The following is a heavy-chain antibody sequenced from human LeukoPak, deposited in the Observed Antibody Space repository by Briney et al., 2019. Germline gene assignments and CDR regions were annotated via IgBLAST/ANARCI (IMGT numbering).Heavy chain of an antibody. D-gene: IGHD6-19*01. CDR3: ARRITSSGWYRDDY. Sequence: SETLSLTCTVSGDSINSYYWSWIRQPPAKGLEWIGYIFYSGSTNYNPSLKSRVTISVDTSKNQFSLKLSSVTAADTAVYYCARRITSSGWYRDDYWGQGTLVTVSS. J-gene: IGHJ4*02. CDR2: IFYSGST. V-gene: IGHV4-59*08. CDR1: GDSINSYY.